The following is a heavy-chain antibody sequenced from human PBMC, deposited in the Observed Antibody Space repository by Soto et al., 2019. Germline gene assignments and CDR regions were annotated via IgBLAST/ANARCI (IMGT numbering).Heavy chain of an antibody. D-gene: IGHD2-15*01. CDR1: GFTFSSYG. J-gene: IGHJ4*02. Sequence: QVQLVESGGGVVQPGRSLRLSCAASGFTFSSYGMHWVRQAPGKGLEWVAVIWYDGSNKYYADSVKGRFTISRDNSKXXLXLQMKGLRAEDTAVYYCARDGYCSGGSGYSVPVFDYWGQGTLVTVSS. CDR3: ARDGYCSGGSGYSVPVFDY. V-gene: IGHV3-33*01. CDR2: IWYDGSNK.